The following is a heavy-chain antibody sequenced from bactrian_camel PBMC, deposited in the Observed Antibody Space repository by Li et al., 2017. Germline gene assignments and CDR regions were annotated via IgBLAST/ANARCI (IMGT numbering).Heavy chain of an antibody. CDR3: AARRTIHPCEINWHIGGAYQV. Sequence: VQLVESGGGLVQPGGSLRLSCAVSGFPFDDFGMGWIRQAPGKGLEWVSAISWSGDSTNYADSVKGRFTISQDNAKNTLYLQMNSLKPEDTGMYYCAARRTIHPCEINWHIGGAYQVWGQWTQVTVS. CDR1: GFPFDDFG. D-gene: IGHD8*01. CDR2: ISWSGDST. J-gene: IGHJ4*01. V-gene: IGHV3-1*01.